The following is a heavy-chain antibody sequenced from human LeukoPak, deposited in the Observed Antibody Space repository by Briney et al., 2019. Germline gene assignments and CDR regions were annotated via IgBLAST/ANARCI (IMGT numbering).Heavy chain of an antibody. CDR3: ARTPGYSYYSGMDV. D-gene: IGHD5-12*01. CDR2: ISYDGSNK. CDR1: GFTFSNNA. Sequence: GGSLRLSCAASGFTFSNNAMHWVRQAPGKGLEWVAVISYDGSNKYYADSVKGRFTISRDNSKNTLYLQMNSLRAEDMAVCYCARTPGYSYYSGMDVWGQGTAVTVSS. J-gene: IGHJ6*02. V-gene: IGHV3-30*04.